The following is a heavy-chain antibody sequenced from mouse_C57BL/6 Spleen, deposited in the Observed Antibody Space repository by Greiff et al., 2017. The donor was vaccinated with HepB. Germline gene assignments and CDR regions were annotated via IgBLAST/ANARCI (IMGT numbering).Heavy chain of an antibody. J-gene: IGHJ1*03. V-gene: IGHV5-4*01. D-gene: IGHD1-1*01. Sequence: DVMLVESGGGLVKPGGSLKLSCAASGFTFSSYAMSWVRQTPEKRLEWVATISDGGSYTYYPDNVKGRFTISRDNAKNNLYLQMSHLKSEDTAMYYCARDYYGSSYVGYFDVWGTGTTVTVSS. CDR2: ISDGGSYT. CDR3: ARDYYGSSYVGYFDV. CDR1: GFTFSSYA.